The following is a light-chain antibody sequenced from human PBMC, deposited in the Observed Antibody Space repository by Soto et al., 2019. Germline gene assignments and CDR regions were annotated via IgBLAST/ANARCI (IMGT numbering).Light chain of an antibody. V-gene: IGKV1-39*01. Sequence: IDMTHARPSLSASLGDRVTMSXRPGRSVRRYLHWYQQEQGXAPNXXXDSXSTWQRGGPARLSGSGSGTDFTLTISSRQAEYLAPYFLQQYYSSTRAFGGGTKVDIK. CDR2: SXS. CDR1: RSVRRY. CDR3: QQYYSSTRA. J-gene: IGKJ4*01.